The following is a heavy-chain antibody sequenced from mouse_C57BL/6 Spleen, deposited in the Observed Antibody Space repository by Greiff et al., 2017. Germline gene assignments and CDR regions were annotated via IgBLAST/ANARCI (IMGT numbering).Heavy chain of an antibody. J-gene: IGHJ2*01. CDR2: IRNKANNHAT. D-gene: IGHD2-5*01. CDR3: TRQDSNYYFDY. CDR1: GFTFSDAW. V-gene: IGHV6-6*01. Sequence: EVQRVESGGGLVQPGGSMKLSCAASGFTFSDAWMDWVRQSPEKGLEWVAEIRNKANNHATYYAESVKGSFTISRDDSKSSVYLQMNSLRAEDTGIYYCTRQDSNYYFDYWGQGTTLTVSS.